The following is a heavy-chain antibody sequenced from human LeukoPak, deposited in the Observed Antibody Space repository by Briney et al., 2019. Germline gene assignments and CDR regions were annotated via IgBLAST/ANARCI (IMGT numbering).Heavy chain of an antibody. CDR1: GVSFCNYL. V-gene: IGHV3-7*01. CDR3: AREVYYCDHSGYLLY. CDR2: IKEDGSEK. D-gene: IGHD3-22*01. Sequence: GGALRLFCAGSGVSFCNYLKNWGRQGPGEGAGGGAHIKEDGSEKYYVDSVKCRFTISRDNAKNSLYLHMNSLRAEDTAVYYCAREVYYCDHSGYLLYWGQGTLVTVSS. J-gene: IGHJ4*02.